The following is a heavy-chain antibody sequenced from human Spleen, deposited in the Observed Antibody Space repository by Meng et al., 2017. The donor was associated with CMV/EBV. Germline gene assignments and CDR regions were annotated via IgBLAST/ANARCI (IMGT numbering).Heavy chain of an antibody. J-gene: IGHJ4*02. D-gene: IGHD2-8*01. CDR1: GFTLSSYG. Sequence: GESLKISCTTSGFTLSSYGMHWVRQAPGKGLEWVAVLWSDGMKRYYGDSVKGRFTISRDNSKKTVYLQMNSLRAEDTALYYCARDGVCTSGICYSSLAYWGQGTLVTVSS. CDR3: ARDGVCTSGICYSSLAY. CDR2: LWSDGMKR. V-gene: IGHV3-33*01.